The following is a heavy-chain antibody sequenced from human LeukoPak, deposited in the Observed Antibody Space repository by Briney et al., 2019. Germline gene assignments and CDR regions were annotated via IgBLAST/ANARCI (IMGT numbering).Heavy chain of an antibody. V-gene: IGHV3-23*01. Sequence: PGGSLRLSCAASGFTFSSYAMSWVRQAPGKGLEWVSAISGSGGSTYYADSVKGRFTISRDNSMNTLYLHMNSLRAEDTAVYYCAKVSTVVTHFDYWGQGTLVTVSS. CDR1: GFTFSSYA. CDR3: AKVSTVVTHFDY. CDR2: ISGSGGST. J-gene: IGHJ4*02. D-gene: IGHD4-23*01.